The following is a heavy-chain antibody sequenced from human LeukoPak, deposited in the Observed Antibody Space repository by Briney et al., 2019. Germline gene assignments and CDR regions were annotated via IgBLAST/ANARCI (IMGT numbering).Heavy chain of an antibody. V-gene: IGHV3-21*01. J-gene: IGHJ4*02. D-gene: IGHD2-2*01. Sequence: GGSLRLSCAASGFTFSSYSMNWVRQAPGKGLEWVSSVSSSSSYIYYADSVKGRFTISRDNAKNSLYLQMNSLRAEDTAVYYCARDRQLLTDYWGQGTLVTVSS. CDR3: ARDRQLLTDY. CDR2: VSSSSSYI. CDR1: GFTFSSYS.